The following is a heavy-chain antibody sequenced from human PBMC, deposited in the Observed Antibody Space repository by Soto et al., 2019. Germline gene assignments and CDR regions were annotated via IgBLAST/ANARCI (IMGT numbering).Heavy chain of an antibody. D-gene: IGHD6-13*01. V-gene: IGHV3-23*01. Sequence: VGSLRLSCAASGFTFSSYAMSWVRQAPGKGLEWVSAISGSGGSTYYADSVKGRFTISRDNSKNILYLQMNSLRADDTALYYCARFLPAAGTDFWGQGTPVTVSS. CDR2: ISGSGGST. J-gene: IGHJ4*02. CDR3: ARFLPAAGTDF. CDR1: GFTFSSYA.